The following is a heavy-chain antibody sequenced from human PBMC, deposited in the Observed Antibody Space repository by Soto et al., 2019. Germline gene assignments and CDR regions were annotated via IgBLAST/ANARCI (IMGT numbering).Heavy chain of an antibody. CDR3: AGEGFDSSGYYRGLDY. D-gene: IGHD3-22*01. CDR1: GFTFSSYS. Sequence: EVQLVESGGGLVKPGGSLRLSCAASGFTFSSYSMNWVRQAPGKGLEWVSSISSSSSYIYYADSVKGRFTISRDNAKNSLYLQMNSLRAEDTAVYYCAGEGFDSSGYYRGLDYWGQGTLVTVSS. CDR2: ISSSSSYI. J-gene: IGHJ4*02. V-gene: IGHV3-21*01.